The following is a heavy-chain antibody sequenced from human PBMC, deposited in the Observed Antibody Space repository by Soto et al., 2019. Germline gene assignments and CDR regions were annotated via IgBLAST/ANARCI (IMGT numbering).Heavy chain of an antibody. CDR3: ARDVPGGGSGYDYPYYYYGMDV. CDR2: IYYSGST. Sequence: SETLSLTCTVSGGSISSGDYYWSWIRQPPGKGLEWIGYIYYSGSTYYNPSLKSRVTISVDTSKNQFSLKLSSVTAADTAVYYCARDVPGGGSGYDYPYYYYGMDVWGQGTTVTVSS. D-gene: IGHD5-12*01. J-gene: IGHJ6*02. CDR1: GGSISSGDYY. V-gene: IGHV4-30-4*01.